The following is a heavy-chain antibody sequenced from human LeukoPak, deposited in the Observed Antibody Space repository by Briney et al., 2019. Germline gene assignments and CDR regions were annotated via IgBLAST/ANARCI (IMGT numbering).Heavy chain of an antibody. CDR3: ATVADDFWSGYYTSGYYFDY. Sequence: ASVKVSCKVSRHTLTELSMHWVRQAPGKGLEWMGGFDPEDGETIYAQKFQGRVTMTEDTSTDTAYMELSSLRSEDTAVYYCATVADDFWSGYYTSGYYFDYWGQGTLVTVSS. J-gene: IGHJ4*02. V-gene: IGHV1-24*01. D-gene: IGHD3-3*01. CDR2: FDPEDGET. CDR1: RHTLTELS.